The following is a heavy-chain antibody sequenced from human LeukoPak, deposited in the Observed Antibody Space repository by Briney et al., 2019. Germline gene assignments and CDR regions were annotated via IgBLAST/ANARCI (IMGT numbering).Heavy chain of an antibody. CDR2: IHDSGST. CDR3: ARDRYGSGSYYNVYYYYYMDV. D-gene: IGHD3-10*01. V-gene: IGHV4-39*07. Sequence: SETLSLTCSVSGGSISSSSYYWGWIRQPPGKGLEWIGSIHDSGSTYYNPSLKSRVTISVDTSKNQFSLKLSSVTAADTAVYYCARDRYGSGSYYNVYYYYYMDVWGKGTTVTVSS. CDR1: GGSISSSSYY. J-gene: IGHJ6*03.